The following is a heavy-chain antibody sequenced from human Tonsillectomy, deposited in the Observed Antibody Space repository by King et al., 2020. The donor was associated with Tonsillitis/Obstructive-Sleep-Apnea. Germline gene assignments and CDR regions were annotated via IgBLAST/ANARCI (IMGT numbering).Heavy chain of an antibody. CDR1: GYTFNTYS. Sequence: VQLVQSGAEVKKPGASVKVSCKASGYTFNTYSMHWVRQAPGQRLEWMGWINAGNGKTQYSQKFQDRVTITRDTSASTAYMELSSLRSEDTAVYYCARGYCSSTSCVCDIWGQGTVVAVSS. CDR3: ARGYCSSTSCVCDI. CDR2: INAGNGKT. J-gene: IGHJ3*02. V-gene: IGHV1-3*01. D-gene: IGHD2-2*01.